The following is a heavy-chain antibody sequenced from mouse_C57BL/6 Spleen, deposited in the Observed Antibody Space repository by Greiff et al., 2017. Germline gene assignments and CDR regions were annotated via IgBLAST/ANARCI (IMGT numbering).Heavy chain of an antibody. V-gene: IGHV1-64*01. CDR1: GYTFTSYW. Sequence: VQLQQPGAELVKPGASVKLSCKASGYTFTSYWMHWVKQRPGQGLEWIGMIHPNSGSTNYNEKFKSKATLTVDKSSSTAYMQLSSLTSEDSAVXYWAYLGSSDAMDYWGQGTSVTVSS. CDR3: AYLGSSDAMDY. D-gene: IGHD1-1*01. J-gene: IGHJ4*01. CDR2: IHPNSGST.